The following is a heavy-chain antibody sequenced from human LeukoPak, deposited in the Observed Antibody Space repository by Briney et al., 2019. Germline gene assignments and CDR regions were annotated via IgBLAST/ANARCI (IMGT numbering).Heavy chain of an antibody. Sequence: GESLKISCKGSGYSFTSYWIGWVRQMPGKGLEWMGIIYPGDSYTNYSPSFQGHVTISADKSISTAYLQWSSLKASDTAMYYCASYPLPNCSGGSCYNWGQGTLVTVSS. D-gene: IGHD2-15*01. CDR1: GYSFTSYW. CDR3: ASYPLPNCSGGSCYN. CDR2: IYPGDSYT. J-gene: IGHJ4*02. V-gene: IGHV5-51*01.